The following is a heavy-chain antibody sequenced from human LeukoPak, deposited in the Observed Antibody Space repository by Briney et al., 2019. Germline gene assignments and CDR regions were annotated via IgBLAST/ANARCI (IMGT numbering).Heavy chain of an antibody. Sequence: SGGSLRLSCAASGFTFSDYYMSWIRQAPGKGLEWVSSISSSSSYIYYADSVKGRLTISRDNAKNSLYLQMNSLRAEDTAVYYCARDKESRLGASLYYYGMDVWGQGTTVTVSS. CDR2: ISSSSSYI. V-gene: IGHV3-11*06. J-gene: IGHJ6*02. CDR3: ARDKESRLGASLYYYGMDV. D-gene: IGHD1-26*01. CDR1: GFTFSDYY.